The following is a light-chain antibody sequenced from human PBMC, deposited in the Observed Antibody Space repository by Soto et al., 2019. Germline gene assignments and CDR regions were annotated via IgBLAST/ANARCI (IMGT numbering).Light chain of an antibody. CDR2: TNN. CDR1: SSNIGTKT. J-gene: IGLJ2*01. V-gene: IGLV1-44*01. CDR3: AAWDDSLGGVV. Sequence: QPVLTQPPSASGIPGQRVTISCSGSSSNIGTKTVNWYQQLPGTAPKLLIYTNNQRPSGVPDRFSGSKSGTSASLALSGLQSEDEADYYCAAWDDSLGGVVFGGGTKLTVL.